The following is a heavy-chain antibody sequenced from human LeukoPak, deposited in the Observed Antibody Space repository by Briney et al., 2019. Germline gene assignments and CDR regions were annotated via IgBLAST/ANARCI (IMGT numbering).Heavy chain of an antibody. Sequence: SETLSLTCTASGGSISSYYWSWIRQPPGKGLEWIGYIYYSGSTNYNPSLKSRVTISVDTSKNQFSLKLSSVTAADTAVYYCARQGYDILTGYYSLDYWGQGTLVTVSS. CDR3: ARQGYDILTGYYSLDY. J-gene: IGHJ4*02. D-gene: IGHD3-9*01. CDR2: IYYSGST. V-gene: IGHV4-59*08. CDR1: GGSISSYY.